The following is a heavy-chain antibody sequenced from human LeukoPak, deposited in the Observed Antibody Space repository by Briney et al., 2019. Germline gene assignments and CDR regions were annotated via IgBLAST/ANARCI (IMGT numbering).Heavy chain of an antibody. CDR1: GGSISRYY. Sequence: ASETLSLTCTVSGGSISRYYWSWIRQPPGKGLEWIGYIYYSGSTNYNPSLKSRVTISVDTSKNQFSLKLSSVTAADTAVYYCAREVAAAGTAYFQHWGQGTLVTVSS. CDR2: IYYSGST. J-gene: IGHJ1*01. V-gene: IGHV4-59*01. CDR3: AREVAAAGTAYFQH. D-gene: IGHD6-13*01.